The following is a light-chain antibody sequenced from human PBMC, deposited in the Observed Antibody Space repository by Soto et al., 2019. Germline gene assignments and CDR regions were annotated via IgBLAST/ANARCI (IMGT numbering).Light chain of an antibody. CDR3: QQRSNLIT. CDR1: QSVSSH. CDR2: DAS. J-gene: IGKJ5*01. Sequence: EIVLTQSPATLSLSPGERATLSCRASQSVSSHLAWYQQKPGQAPRLLIYDASNRATGIPARFSGSGSGTDFTLTISSLEPEDFAVYYCQQRSNLITFGQGTRLEI. V-gene: IGKV3-11*01.